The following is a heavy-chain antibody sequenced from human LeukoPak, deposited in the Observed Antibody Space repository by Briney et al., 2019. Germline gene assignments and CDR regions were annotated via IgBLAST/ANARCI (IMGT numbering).Heavy chain of an antibody. CDR1: GGSFSGYY. J-gene: IGHJ4*02. V-gene: IGHV4-34*01. CDR2: INHSGST. CDR3: ARHRRYSRVFDY. Sequence: SETLSLTCAVYGGSFSGYYWSWIRQPPGKGLEWIGEINHSGSTNYNPSLKSRVTISVDTYKNQFSLKLSSETAADTAVYYCARHRRYSRVFDYWGQGTLVTVSS. D-gene: IGHD2-21*01.